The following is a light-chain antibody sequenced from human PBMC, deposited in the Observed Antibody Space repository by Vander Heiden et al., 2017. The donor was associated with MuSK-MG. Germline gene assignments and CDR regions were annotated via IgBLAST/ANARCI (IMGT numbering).Light chain of an antibody. V-gene: IGKV3-11*01. J-gene: IGKJ5*01. CDR3: QHLRGWPPAVT. CDR2: DAS. Sequence: DIVLTQSPATLSLSQGESATLSCGASRSVSFFLACYQQKPGPAPRLLIYDASNRATGIPPRFSGSGSGTDFTLSISRLEPEDYAVYYCQHLRGWPPAVTFGQGTRLEIK. CDR1: RSVSFF.